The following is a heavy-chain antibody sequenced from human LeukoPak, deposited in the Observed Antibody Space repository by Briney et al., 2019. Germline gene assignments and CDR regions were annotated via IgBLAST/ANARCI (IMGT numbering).Heavy chain of an antibody. J-gene: IGHJ3*02. CDR1: GYSFTSYW. CDR2: IYPGDSDT. D-gene: IGHD3-3*01. CDR3: ARQNPYDFWSGSPLGPFDI. Sequence: GESLKISCKGSGYSFTSYWIGWVRQMPGKGLEWMGIIYPGDSDTRYSPSFQGQVTISADKSISTAYLQWSSLKASDTAMYYCARQNPYDFWSGSPLGPFDIWGQGTMVTVSS. V-gene: IGHV5-51*01.